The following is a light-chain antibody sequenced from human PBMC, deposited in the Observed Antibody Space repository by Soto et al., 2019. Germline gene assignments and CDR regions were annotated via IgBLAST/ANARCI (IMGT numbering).Light chain of an antibody. CDR1: QSVSDN. Sequence: EVLMTQSAYTLYVSPGARVTLSCGASQSVSDNLAWYQQKPGQGPRLLFYRASTRTLGIPARFSGSGSGTDFTLTISRLEPEDFAVYYCQQYGSSPPITFGQGTRLEIK. V-gene: IGKV3-20*01. J-gene: IGKJ5*01. CDR2: RAS. CDR3: QQYGSSPPIT.